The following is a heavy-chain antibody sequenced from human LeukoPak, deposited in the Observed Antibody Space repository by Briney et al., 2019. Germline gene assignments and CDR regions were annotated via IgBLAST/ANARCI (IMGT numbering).Heavy chain of an antibody. CDR3: ARGGNGYYYYYMDV. Sequence: ASVKVSCKASGYTFTGYYMHWVRQAPGQGLEWMGWINPNSGGTNYAQKFQGRVTITRNTSISTAYMELSSLRSEDTAVYYCARGGNGYYYYYMDVWGKGTTVTVSS. D-gene: IGHD4-23*01. CDR1: GYTFTGYY. J-gene: IGHJ6*03. V-gene: IGHV1-2*02. CDR2: INPNSGGT.